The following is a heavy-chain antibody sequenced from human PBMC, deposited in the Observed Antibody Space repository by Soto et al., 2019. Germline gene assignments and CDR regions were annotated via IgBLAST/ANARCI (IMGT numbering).Heavy chain of an antibody. J-gene: IGHJ4*02. CDR3: ARSRGSYFDY. CDR2: IDYSGST. CDR1: GGSISSYY. D-gene: IGHD3-16*01. Sequence: QVQLQESGPGLVKPSETLSLTCTVSGGSISSYYWSWIRQPPGKGLEWIGYIDYSGSTNYNPSLKSPLTITVDTSKNQLSLKLSSVTAADTAVYYCARSRGSYFDYWGQGPLVTVSS. V-gene: IGHV4-59*01.